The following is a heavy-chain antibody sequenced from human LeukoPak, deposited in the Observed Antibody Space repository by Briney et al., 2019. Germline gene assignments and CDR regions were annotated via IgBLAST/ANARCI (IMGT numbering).Heavy chain of an antibody. Sequence: GGSLRLSCAASGFTFSSYEMNWVRQAPGKGLEWVSYISSSGSTIYYADSVKGRFTISRDNAKNSLYLQMNSLRAEDTAVYYCARDWVVGATSEAFDIWGQGTMVTVSS. V-gene: IGHV3-48*03. J-gene: IGHJ3*02. CDR1: GFTFSSYE. CDR3: ARDWVVGATSEAFDI. D-gene: IGHD1-26*01. CDR2: ISSSGSTI.